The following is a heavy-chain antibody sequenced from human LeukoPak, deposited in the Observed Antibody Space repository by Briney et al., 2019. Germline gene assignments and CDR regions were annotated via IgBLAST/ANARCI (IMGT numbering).Heavy chain of an antibody. Sequence: GGSLRLSCAASEFSVGSNYMTWVRQAPGKGLEWVSLIYSGGSTYYADSVKGRFTISRDNSKDTLYLQMNSLRAEDTAVYCCARGPSGYHNTGGQGTLVTVSS. D-gene: IGHD5-12*01. CDR1: EFSVGSNY. V-gene: IGHV3-66*01. J-gene: IGHJ4*02. CDR3: ARGPSGYHNT. CDR2: IYSGGST.